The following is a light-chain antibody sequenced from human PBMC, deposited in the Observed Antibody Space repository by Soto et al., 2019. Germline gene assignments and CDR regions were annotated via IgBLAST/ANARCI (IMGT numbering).Light chain of an antibody. CDR1: QTVRNNY. V-gene: IGKV3D-20*02. CDR2: DAS. Sequence: EVMLSQSPGALSLSPGERATLSCRASQTVRNNYLAWYQQKPGQAPRLLIYDASSRATGIPDRFSGGGSGTDFTLTISRLEPEDFATYSCQQLNSYPLTFGGGTKVAIK. CDR3: QQLNSYPLT. J-gene: IGKJ4*01.